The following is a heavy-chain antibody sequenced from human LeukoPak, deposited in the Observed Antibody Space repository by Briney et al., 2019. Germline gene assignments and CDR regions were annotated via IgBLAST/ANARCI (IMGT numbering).Heavy chain of an antibody. J-gene: IGHJ4*02. D-gene: IGHD6-19*01. CDR3: ATKQWLAPPPDS. CDR2: INTDGTVT. Sequence: GGSLRLSCAASGFIFSSYAMSWVRQAPGKGLESVSRINTDGTVTTYADSVKGRFTVSRDNADNTMFLQMNSVRDEDTAVYYCATKQWLAPPPDSWGQGTPVTVSS. CDR1: GFIFSSYA. V-gene: IGHV3-74*01.